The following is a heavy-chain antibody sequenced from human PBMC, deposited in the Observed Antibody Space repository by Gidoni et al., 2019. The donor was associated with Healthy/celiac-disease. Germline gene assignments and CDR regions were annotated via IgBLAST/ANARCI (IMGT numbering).Heavy chain of an antibody. Sequence: EVQLVESGGGLVQPGGSLRLSCAASGFTFSSYSMNWVRQAPGKGLEWVSYISSSSSTIYYADSVKGRFTISRDNAKNSLYLQMNSLRAEDTAVYYCARGGATTFGWFDPWGQGTLVTVSS. D-gene: IGHD1-26*01. J-gene: IGHJ5*02. CDR2: ISSSSSTI. CDR3: ARGGATTFGWFDP. V-gene: IGHV3-48*01. CDR1: GFTFSSYS.